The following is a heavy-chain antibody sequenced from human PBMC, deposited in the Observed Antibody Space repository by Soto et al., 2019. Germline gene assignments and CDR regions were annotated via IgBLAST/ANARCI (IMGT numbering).Heavy chain of an antibody. Sequence: GGSLRLSCAASGFTFSSYGMRWVRQAPGKGLEWVAVISYDGSNKYYADSVKGRFTISRDNSKNTLYLQMNSLRAEDTAVYYCAKEHPEVADTYLAGLTSYWGQGTLVTVSS. CDR3: AKEHPEVADTYLAGLTSY. D-gene: IGHD6-19*01. CDR2: ISYDGSNK. CDR1: GFTFSSYG. J-gene: IGHJ4*02. V-gene: IGHV3-30*18.